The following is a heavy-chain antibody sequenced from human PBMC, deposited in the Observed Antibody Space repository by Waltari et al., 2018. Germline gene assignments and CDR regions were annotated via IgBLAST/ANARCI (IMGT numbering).Heavy chain of an antibody. CDR1: GGSISSYY. Sequence: QVQLQESGPGLVKPSETLSLTCTVSGGSISSYYWSWIRQPPGKGLEWIGYIYYSGSTNYNPSLKSRVTISVDTSKNQFSLKLSSVTAADTAVYYCARDKRIEGMDVWGQGTTVTVSS. CDR2: IYYSGST. D-gene: IGHD2-15*01. J-gene: IGHJ6*02. V-gene: IGHV4-59*01. CDR3: ARDKRIEGMDV.